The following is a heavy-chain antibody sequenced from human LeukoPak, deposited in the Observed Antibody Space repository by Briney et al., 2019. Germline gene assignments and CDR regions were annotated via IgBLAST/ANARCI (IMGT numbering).Heavy chain of an antibody. Sequence: SEKVSCKDSGGTFSSYAISWVRQAPGQGLEWMGRIIPIFGTANYAQKFQGRVTITTDESTSTAYMELSSLRSEDTAVYYCARGGDILTGYTSDYWGQGTLVTVSS. CDR1: GGTFSSYA. CDR2: IIPIFGTA. V-gene: IGHV1-69*05. CDR3: ARGGDILTGYTSDY. D-gene: IGHD3-9*01. J-gene: IGHJ4*02.